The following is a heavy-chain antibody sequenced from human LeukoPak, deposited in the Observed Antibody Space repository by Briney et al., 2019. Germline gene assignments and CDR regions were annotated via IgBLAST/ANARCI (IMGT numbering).Heavy chain of an antibody. CDR1: GGXITSYY. D-gene: IGHD2-21*02. V-gene: IGHV4-59*01. J-gene: IGHJ4*02. CDR3: ARLPMAVTPHVDY. Sequence: PSETLSLTCTVSGGXITSYYRSWIRQSPGKGQEWIGFMYYSGTTNYNPSLKSRVTISLGMSKNQFSLKLSSVTAADTAVYYCARLPMAVTPHVDYWGQGTLVTVSS. CDR2: MYYSGTT.